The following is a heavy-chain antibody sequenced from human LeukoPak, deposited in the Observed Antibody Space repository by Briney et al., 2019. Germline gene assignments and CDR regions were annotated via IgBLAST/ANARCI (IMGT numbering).Heavy chain of an antibody. Sequence: GSLRLSCAASGFTFNAYDMTWIRQPPGKGLEWIGETSHTGSTNYNPSLKSRVTTSVDSSQIQFSLKVRSVTAADTAVYYCAGIELATTKLAHWGQGTLVAVSS. CDR3: AGIELATTKLAH. D-gene: IGHD1-1*01. CDR2: TSHTGST. CDR1: GFTFNAYD. V-gene: IGHV4-34*08. J-gene: IGHJ5*02.